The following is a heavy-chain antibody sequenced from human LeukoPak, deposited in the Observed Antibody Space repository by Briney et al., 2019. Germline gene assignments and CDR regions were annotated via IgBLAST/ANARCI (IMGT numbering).Heavy chain of an antibody. Sequence: GGSLRLSCAASGFTFSSYNMNWVRQAPGKGLEWVSSISSSSTYIYYADSMKGRFTISRDNAKNSLYLQMNSLRAEDTAVYYCARDLSVGAKPDLGFDYWGQGSLVTVFS. CDR2: ISSSSTYI. V-gene: IGHV3-21*01. CDR3: ARDLSVGAKPDLGFDY. J-gene: IGHJ4*02. CDR1: GFTFSSYN. D-gene: IGHD1-26*01.